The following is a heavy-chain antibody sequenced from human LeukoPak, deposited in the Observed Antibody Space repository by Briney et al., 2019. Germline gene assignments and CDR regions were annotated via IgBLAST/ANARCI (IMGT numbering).Heavy chain of an antibody. V-gene: IGHV3-33*01. D-gene: IGHD3-22*01. CDR1: GFTFSSHG. CDR3: GRTVPLDSSGYYPSWIDY. Sequence: GGSLRLSCAASGFTFSSHGMHWVRQAPGKGLEWVAVIWSDGSYKYYADSVKGRFTISRDNSKNTLFLQMNSLRAEDTAVYYCGRTVPLDSSGYYPSWIDYWGQGTLVTVSS. CDR2: IWSDGSYK. J-gene: IGHJ4*02.